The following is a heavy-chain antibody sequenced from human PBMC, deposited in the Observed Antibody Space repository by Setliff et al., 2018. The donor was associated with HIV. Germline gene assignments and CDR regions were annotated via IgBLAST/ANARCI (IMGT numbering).Heavy chain of an antibody. Sequence: SETLSLTCAVYGESFSGHYWSWIRQPPGKGLEWIGEINHSGSTNYNPSLKSRVTISVDTSRNQFSLKLSSVTAADTAVFFCARHSTLYGGNFDYWGQGTLVTVSS. D-gene: IGHD4-17*01. CDR1: GESFSGHY. CDR3: ARHSTLYGGNFDY. J-gene: IGHJ4*02. CDR2: INHSGST. V-gene: IGHV4-34*01.